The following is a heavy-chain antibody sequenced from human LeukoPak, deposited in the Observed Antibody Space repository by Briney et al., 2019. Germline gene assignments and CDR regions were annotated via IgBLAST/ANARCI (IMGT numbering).Heavy chain of an antibody. CDR1: GGSISSSSYY. CDR2: IYYSGST. J-gene: IGHJ4*02. CDR3: ARRYGSGSSGTFDY. Sequence: SETLSLTCTVSGGSISSSSYYWGWIRQPPGKGLEWIGSIYYSGSTYYNPSLKSRVTISVDTSKNQFSLKMTSVTAADTAVYYCARRYGSGSSGTFDYWGQGTLVTVSS. V-gene: IGHV4-39*07. D-gene: IGHD3-10*01.